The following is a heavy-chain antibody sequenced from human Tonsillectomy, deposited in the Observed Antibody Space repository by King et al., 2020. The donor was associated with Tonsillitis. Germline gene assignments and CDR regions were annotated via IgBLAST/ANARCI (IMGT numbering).Heavy chain of an antibody. V-gene: IGHV3-53*04. CDR3: AGVWVTEDWNYVDCSYDVDD. D-gene: IGHD1-7*01. CDR2: VSSGGST. J-gene: IGHJ6*02. CDR1: GFTFSSNY. Sequence: VQLVESGGGLVQPGRSLRLSCAASGFTFSSNYMSWVRQAPGKGLEWVSVVSSGGSTYYADSVKGRFTISRNNSKNTLYLQMNSLRAEDTAVDYCAGVWVTEDWNYVDCSYDVDDWGQGTPVTVSS.